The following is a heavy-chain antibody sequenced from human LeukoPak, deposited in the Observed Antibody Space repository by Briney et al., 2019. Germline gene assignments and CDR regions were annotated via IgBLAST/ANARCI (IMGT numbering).Heavy chain of an antibody. CDR2: ISSSGSTI. J-gene: IGHJ6*02. CDR3: ARSPPLELNYYYGMDV. D-gene: IGHD1-7*01. V-gene: IGHV3-48*03. CDR1: GFAFSSYE. Sequence: GGSLRLSCAASGFAFSSYEMNWVRQAPGKGLEWVSYISSSGSTIYYADSVKGRFTISRDNAKNSLYLQMNSLRAEDTAVYYCARSPPLELNYYYGMDVWGQGTTVTVSS.